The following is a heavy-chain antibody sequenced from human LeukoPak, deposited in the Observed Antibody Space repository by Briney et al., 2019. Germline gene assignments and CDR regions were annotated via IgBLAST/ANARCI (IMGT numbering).Heavy chain of an antibody. Sequence: GGSLRLSCAASGFTFDDYGLSWVRQAPGKGLEWVSGINWNGGSTGYADSVKGRFTISRDNAKNSLYLQMNSLRAEDTALYHCARDGHPYYYGSGSYYSVWGQGTLVTVSS. CDR3: ARDGHPYYYGSGSYYSV. CDR2: INWNGGST. V-gene: IGHV3-20*01. J-gene: IGHJ4*02. D-gene: IGHD3-10*01. CDR1: GFTFDDYG.